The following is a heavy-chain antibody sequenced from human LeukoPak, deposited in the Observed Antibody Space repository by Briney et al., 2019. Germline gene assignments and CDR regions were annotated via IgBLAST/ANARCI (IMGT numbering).Heavy chain of an antibody. D-gene: IGHD4-17*01. V-gene: IGHV4-59*01. Sequence: SETLSLTCTVSGGSISSYYWSWIRQPPGKGLEWIGYIYYSGSTNYNPSLKSRVTISVDTSKNQFSLKLSSVTAADTAVYYCARGEITTVISPRYYYYYYMDVWGKGTTVTISS. J-gene: IGHJ6*03. CDR1: GGSISSYY. CDR3: ARGEITTVISPRYYYYYYMDV. CDR2: IYYSGST.